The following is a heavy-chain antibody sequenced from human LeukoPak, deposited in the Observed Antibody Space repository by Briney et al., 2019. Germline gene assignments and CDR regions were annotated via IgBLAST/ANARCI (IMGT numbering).Heavy chain of an antibody. CDR3: ARAGSHWHYVY. CDR2: ISGSGGST. D-gene: IGHD3-10*01. CDR1: GFTFSSYA. V-gene: IGHV3-23*01. J-gene: IGHJ4*02. Sequence: GGSLRLSCAASGFTFSSYAMSWVRQAPGKGLEWVSAISGSGGSTYYADSVKGRFTISRDNAKNSLSLQMNNLRVEDTAVYYCARAGSHWHYVYWGQGTVVTVSS.